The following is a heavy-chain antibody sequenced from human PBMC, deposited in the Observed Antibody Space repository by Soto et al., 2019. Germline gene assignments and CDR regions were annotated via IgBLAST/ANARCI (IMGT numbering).Heavy chain of an antibody. CDR2: IDYNGRA. D-gene: IGHD4-4*01. CDR3: ARGPDHSKVGY. CDR1: GGSVTGSC. V-gene: IGHV4-59*02. J-gene: IGHJ4*02. Sequence: QVQLQESGPGLVKPSETLPLTCSASGGSVTGSCWSWVRQPPGKGLEWIGCIDYNGRAHYNPSLTSRVSMSLDTSNNHFSLKLSSVTAADTAVYYCARGPDHSKVGYWGQGTLVTVSS.